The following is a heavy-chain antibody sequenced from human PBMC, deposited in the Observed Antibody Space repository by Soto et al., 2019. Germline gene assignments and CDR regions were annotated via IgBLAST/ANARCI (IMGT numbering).Heavy chain of an antibody. V-gene: IGHV3-48*01. J-gene: IGHJ4*02. D-gene: IGHD2-2*01. CDR1: GFTFSSYS. Sequence: PGGSLRLSCAASGFTFSSYSMNWVRQAPGKGLEWVSYISSSSSTIYYADSVKGRFTISRDNAKNSLYLRMSSLRAEDTAVYYWARDYSSYAPFHHGGQGPLATVS. CDR2: ISSSSSTI. CDR3: ARDYSSYAPFHH.